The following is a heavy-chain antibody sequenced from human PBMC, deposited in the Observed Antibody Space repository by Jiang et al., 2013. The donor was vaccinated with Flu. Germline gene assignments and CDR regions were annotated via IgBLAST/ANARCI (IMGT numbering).Heavy chain of an antibody. CDR3: ARAYCSGGSCFLGYFDY. J-gene: IGHJ4*02. V-gene: IGHV3-30-3*01. CDR1: GFTFSSYA. CDR2: ISYDGSNK. D-gene: IGHD2-15*01. Sequence: RLSCAASGFTFSSYAMHWVRQAPGKGLEWVAVISYDGSNKYYADSVKGRFTISRDNSKNTLYLQMNSLRAEDTAVYYCARAYCSGGSCFLGYFDYWGQGTLVTVSS.